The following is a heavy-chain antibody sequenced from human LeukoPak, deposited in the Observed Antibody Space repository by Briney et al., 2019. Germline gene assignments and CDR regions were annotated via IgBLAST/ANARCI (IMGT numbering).Heavy chain of an antibody. Sequence: ASVKVSCKASGYTSTDYSVYWVRQAPGQGVEWMGWMNPNSGGTIYAQRFQGRVTMTRDTSISTAYMELTRLRFDDTAVFYCATSRGGTSFDYWGQGTLVTVSS. V-gene: IGHV1-2*02. CDR2: MNPNSGGT. D-gene: IGHD2-2*01. CDR3: ATSRGGTSFDY. J-gene: IGHJ4*02. CDR1: GYTSTDYS.